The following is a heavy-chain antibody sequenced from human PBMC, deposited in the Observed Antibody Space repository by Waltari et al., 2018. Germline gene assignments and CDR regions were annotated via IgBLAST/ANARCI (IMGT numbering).Heavy chain of an antibody. D-gene: IGHD3-3*01. CDR1: GFTFSRYA. CDR2: ISYDGSNK. J-gene: IGHJ6*02. V-gene: IGHV3-30*01. Sequence: QVQLGESGGGVVQPGRSLRLSCAASGFTFSRYAMHWGRQAPGKGLEWVAVISYDGSNKYYADSVKGRFTSSRDTSKNSLYLQMNSLRAEDTAVYYCARDRLDLPSYYYYYYGMDVWGQGTTVTVSS. CDR3: ARDRLDLPSYYYYYYGMDV.